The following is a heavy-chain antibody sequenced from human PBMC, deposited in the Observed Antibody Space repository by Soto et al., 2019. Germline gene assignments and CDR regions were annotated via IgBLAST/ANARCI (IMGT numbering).Heavy chain of an antibody. Sequence: QVQLVESGGGVVQPGRSLRLSCAASGFTFSSYAMHWVRQAPGKGLEWVAGISYDGGNKYYADSVKGRFTISRDNSKNTLYLKMNSLSAEDTSVYYGARWGGGWYANPIDYWGQGTLVTVSS. D-gene: IGHD6-19*01. CDR1: GFTFSSYA. J-gene: IGHJ4*02. CDR2: ISYDGGNK. CDR3: ARWGGGWYANPIDY. V-gene: IGHV3-30-3*01.